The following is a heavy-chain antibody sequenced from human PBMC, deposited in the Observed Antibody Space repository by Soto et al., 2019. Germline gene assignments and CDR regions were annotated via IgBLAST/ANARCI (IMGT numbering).Heavy chain of an antibody. Sequence: SETLSLTCTVSGGSISSYYWSWIRQPPGKGLEWIGYIYYSGSTNYNPSLKSRVTISVDTSKNQFSLKLSSVTAADTAVYYCARVRSSGYYQNWFDPWGQGTLVTVSS. CDR2: IYYSGST. CDR1: GGSISSYY. J-gene: IGHJ5*02. V-gene: IGHV4-59*01. D-gene: IGHD3-22*01. CDR3: ARVRSSGYYQNWFDP.